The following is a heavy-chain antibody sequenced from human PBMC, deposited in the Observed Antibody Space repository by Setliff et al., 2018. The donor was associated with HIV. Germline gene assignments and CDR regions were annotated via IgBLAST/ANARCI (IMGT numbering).Heavy chain of an antibody. CDR3: ARHFSVAGDAFDI. CDR2: FYPGDFDR. D-gene: IGHD6-19*01. J-gene: IGHJ3*02. V-gene: IGHV5-51*01. CDR1: GYSFTNFW. Sequence: GSLKISCTGYGYSFTNFWIGWVRQRPGKGLEWMGIFYPGDFDRRYSPSFEGQVTMSAEKSISTAYLQWSSLKASDTAIYYCARHFSVAGDAFDIWGQGTMVTVSS.